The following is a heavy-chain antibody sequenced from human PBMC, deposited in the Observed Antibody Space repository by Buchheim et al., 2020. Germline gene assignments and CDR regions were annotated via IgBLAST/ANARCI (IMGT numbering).Heavy chain of an antibody. D-gene: IGHD4-17*01. CDR2: VYPSGST. V-gene: IGHV4-4*02. J-gene: IGHJ2*01. CDR3: ARGETTKWYFDL. CDR1: GGSISSSNW. Sequence: QVQLQESGPGLVKPSGTLSLTCAVSGGSISSSNWWNWVRQPPGKGLEWIGEVYPSGSTNYNPSPKSRVTISLDKSKNQFSLKVNSLTAADTAVYYCARGETTKWYFDLWGRGTL.